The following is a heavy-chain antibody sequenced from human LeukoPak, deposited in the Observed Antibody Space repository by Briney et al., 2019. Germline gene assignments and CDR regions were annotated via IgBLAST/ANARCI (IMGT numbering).Heavy chain of an antibody. V-gene: IGHV4-59*01. CDR1: GGSISSYY. D-gene: IGHD3-3*01. CDR3: ARSPGLYYDFWSGYPKYFDY. J-gene: IGHJ4*02. CDR2: IYYSGST. Sequence: SETLSLTCTVSGGSISSYYWSWIRQPPGKGLEWIGYIYYSGSTNYNPPLESRVTISVDTSKNQFSLKLSSVTAADTAVYYCARSPGLYYDFWSGYPKYFDYWGQGTLVTVSS.